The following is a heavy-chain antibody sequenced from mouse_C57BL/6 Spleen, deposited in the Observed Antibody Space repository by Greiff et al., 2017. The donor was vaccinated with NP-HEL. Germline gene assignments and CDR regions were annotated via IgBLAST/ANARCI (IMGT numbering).Heavy chain of an antibody. J-gene: IGHJ4*01. CDR3: AKGGYGSSYDYAMDY. D-gene: IGHD1-1*01. Sequence: EVQLQQSGPELVKPGASVKISCKASGYSFTDYNMNWVKQSNGKSLEWIGVINPNYGTTSYNQKFKGKATLTVDQSSSTAYMQLNSLTSEDSAVYYCAKGGYGSSYDYAMDYWGQGTSVTVSS. CDR2: INPNYGTT. CDR1: GYSFTDYN. V-gene: IGHV1-39*01.